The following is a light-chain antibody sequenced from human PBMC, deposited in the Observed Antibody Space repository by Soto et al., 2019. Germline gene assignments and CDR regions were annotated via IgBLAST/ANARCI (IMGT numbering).Light chain of an antibody. CDR2: EGS. Sequence: QSALTQPASVSGSPGQSITISCTGTSSDVGSYNLVSWYQQHPGKAPKLMIYEGSKRPSGVSNRFSGSKSGNTASLTISGLQADDEAEYYCCSYAGSSTYVFGTGTKLTVL. CDR3: CSYAGSSTYV. CDR1: SSDVGSYNL. J-gene: IGLJ1*01. V-gene: IGLV2-23*01.